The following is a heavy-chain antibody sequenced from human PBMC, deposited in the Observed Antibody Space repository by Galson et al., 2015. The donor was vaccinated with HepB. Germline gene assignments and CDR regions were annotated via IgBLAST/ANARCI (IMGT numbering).Heavy chain of an antibody. J-gene: IGHJ4*02. CDR1: GFTFSNHW. D-gene: IGHD4-17*01. CDR3: ARVADADYGDHTHFDS. CDR2: LNQYGSVM. Sequence: SLRLSCASSGFTFSNHWMSWVRQAPGKRPEWVANLNQYGSVMYYVDSVKGRFTISRDNAKNSLYLQMNSLRAEDTAVYYCARVADADYGDHTHFDSWGQGTLVTVSS. V-gene: IGHV3-7*01.